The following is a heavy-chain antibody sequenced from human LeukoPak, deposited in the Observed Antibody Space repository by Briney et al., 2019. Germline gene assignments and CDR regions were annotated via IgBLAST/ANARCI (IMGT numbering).Heavy chain of an antibody. V-gene: IGHV3-20*04. J-gene: IGHJ3*02. D-gene: IGHD6-13*01. Sequence: PGGSLRLSCAASGFTFSSYAMSWVRQAPGKGLEWVSGINWNGGSTGYADSVKGRFTISRDNSKNTLYLQMNSLRAEDTAVYYCARAHSSSSWHYAFDIWGQGTMVTVSS. CDR2: INWNGGST. CDR1: GFTFSSYA. CDR3: ARAHSSSSWHYAFDI.